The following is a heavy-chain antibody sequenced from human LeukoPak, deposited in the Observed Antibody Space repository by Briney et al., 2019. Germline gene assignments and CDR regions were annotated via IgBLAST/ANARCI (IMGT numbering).Heavy chain of an antibody. J-gene: IGHJ6*02. CDR3: TTYKNWVAGDV. Sequence: GGSLRLSCAASGFTFSDYWMSWVRLAPGKGPEWVATIKQDGSEEHYVDSVKGRFTVSRDNARNSLFLQMNSLRVEDTAVYYCTTYKNWVAGDVWGQGTTVSVSS. D-gene: IGHD7-27*01. V-gene: IGHV3-7*01. CDR1: GFTFSDYW. CDR2: IKQDGSEE.